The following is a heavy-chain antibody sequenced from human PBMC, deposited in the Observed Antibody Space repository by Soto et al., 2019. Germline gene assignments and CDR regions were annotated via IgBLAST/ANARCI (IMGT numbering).Heavy chain of an antibody. CDR1: GGSISYY. CDR3: AIHAIIARFENGLDV. J-gene: IGHJ6*02. CDR2: IFYKGNT. D-gene: IGHD2-2*02. Sequence: QVQLQESGPGLVKPSETLSLTCTVSGGSISYYWSWIRQPPGKGLEWVGYIFYKGNTIYSPSLNSRVTMSVATSKNQVSLKLRSVPAADTAVYYCAIHAIIARFENGLDVWVQGTTVTVSS. V-gene: IGHV4-59*08.